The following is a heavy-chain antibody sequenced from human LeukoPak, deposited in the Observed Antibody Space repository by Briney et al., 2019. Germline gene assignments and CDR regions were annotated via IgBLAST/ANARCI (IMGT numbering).Heavy chain of an antibody. CDR2: IYPGDSDT. J-gene: IGHJ3*02. CDR1: GYSFTSYW. Sequence: GESLEISCKGSGYSFTSYWIGWVRQMPGKGLEWMRIIYPGDSDTRYSPSFQGQVTISADKSISTAYLQWSSLKASDTAMYYCARAVDTAMVTFDAFDIWGQGTMVTVSS. CDR3: ARAVDTAMVTFDAFDI. D-gene: IGHD5-18*01. V-gene: IGHV5-51*01.